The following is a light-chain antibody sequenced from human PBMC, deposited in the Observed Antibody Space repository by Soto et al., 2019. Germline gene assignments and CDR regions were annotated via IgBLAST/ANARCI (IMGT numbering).Light chain of an antibody. Sequence: DVVMTQSPLSLPVTLGPPASISCRSSQSLVYSDGNTYVHWFQQRPGQPPGRLFCKFSNRNSGVRDRFSGSGSGTDFALKISRLEADDVGVYYFMQGTHRPRTFGQGTKVEVK. V-gene: IGKV2-30*01. CDR2: KFS. J-gene: IGKJ1*01. CDR1: QSLVYSDGNTY. CDR3: MQGTHRPRT.